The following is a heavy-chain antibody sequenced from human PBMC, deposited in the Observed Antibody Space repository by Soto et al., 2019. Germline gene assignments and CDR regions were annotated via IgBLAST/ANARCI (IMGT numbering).Heavy chain of an antibody. CDR1: GGSFSGYY. CDR3: ARDRQYYQFWSGYQNERPYGMDV. Sequence: PSETLSLTCGVYGGSFSGYYWTWIRQAPGKGLEWIGEINHSGGTNYNSPLKSRVTISVDTSKNQLSLTLYSVTAADTAVYYCARDRQYYQFWSGYQNERPYGMDVWGQGTTVTVSS. D-gene: IGHD3-3*02. V-gene: IGHV4-34*01. J-gene: IGHJ6*02. CDR2: INHSGGT.